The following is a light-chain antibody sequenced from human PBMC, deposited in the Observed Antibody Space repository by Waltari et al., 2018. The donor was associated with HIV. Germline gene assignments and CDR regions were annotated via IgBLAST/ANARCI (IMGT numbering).Light chain of an antibody. V-gene: IGLV1-44*01. CDR2: SDN. CDR1: SSNIGSRS. CDR3: STWDDSLNGRV. Sequence: QSVLTQPPSASGTPEQWVTLSCSGSSSNIGSRSVNWYQQLPGTAPKPLIYSDNQRPSGVPDRLSGSKSGTSASLAISGLQSEDEADYYCSTWDDSLNGRVFGGGTKLTVL. J-gene: IGLJ3*02.